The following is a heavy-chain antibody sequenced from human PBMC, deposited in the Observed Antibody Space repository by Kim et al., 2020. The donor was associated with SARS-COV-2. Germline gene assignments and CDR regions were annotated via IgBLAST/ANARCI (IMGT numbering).Heavy chain of an antibody. Sequence: SETLSLTCTVSGGSISSGGYYWSWIRQHPGKGLEWIGYIYSSVNTYYNPSLKSRLTMSVDKSKNQFSLKLSSVTAADTALYFCARAPYDSTGYYYVFGM. V-gene: IGHV4-31*03. CDR3: ARAPYDSTGYYYVFGM. D-gene: IGHD3-22*01. J-gene: IGHJ6*01. CDR1: GGSISSGGYY. CDR2: IYSSVNT.